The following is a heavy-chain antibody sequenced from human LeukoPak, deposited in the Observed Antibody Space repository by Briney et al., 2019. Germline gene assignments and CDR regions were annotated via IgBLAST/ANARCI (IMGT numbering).Heavy chain of an antibody. V-gene: IGHV3-30*03. D-gene: IGHD6-13*01. CDR1: GFTFSSYA. CDR3: ARPYSSSWYWFYYYGMDV. CDR2: ISYDGSNK. J-gene: IGHJ6*02. Sequence: GSLRLSCAASGFTFSSYAMSWVRQAPGKGLEWVAVISYDGSNKYYADSVKGRFTISRDNSKNTLYLQMNSLRAEDTAVYYCARPYSSSWYWFYYYGMDVWGQGTTVTVSS.